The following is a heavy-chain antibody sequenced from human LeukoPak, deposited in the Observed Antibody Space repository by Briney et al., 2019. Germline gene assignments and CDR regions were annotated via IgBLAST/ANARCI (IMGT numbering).Heavy chain of an antibody. Sequence: ASVKVSCKASGYTLTGYYMHWVRQAPGQGLEWMGWINPNSGGTNYAQKFQGRVTMTRDTSISTAYMELSSLRSEDTAVYYCARKYYDILTGYYSYYFDYWGQGTLVTVSS. J-gene: IGHJ4*02. V-gene: IGHV1-2*02. D-gene: IGHD3-9*01. CDR1: GYTLTGYY. CDR2: INPNSGGT. CDR3: ARKYYDILTGYYSYYFDY.